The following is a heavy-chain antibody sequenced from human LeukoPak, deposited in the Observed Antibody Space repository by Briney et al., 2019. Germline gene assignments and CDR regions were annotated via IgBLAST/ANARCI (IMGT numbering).Heavy chain of an antibody. J-gene: IGHJ4*01. CDR2: IYYSGST. D-gene: IGHD3-10*01. CDR3: ARGTIWFGELYFAY. Sequence: SETLSLTCTVSGGSIRSYYWSWIRQPPGKGLEWIGYIYYSGSTNYNPSLKSRVTISVETSKTQFSLKLSSVTAADTAVYYCARGTIWFGELYFAYWGHGTLVTVSS. CDR1: GGSIRSYY. V-gene: IGHV4-59*01.